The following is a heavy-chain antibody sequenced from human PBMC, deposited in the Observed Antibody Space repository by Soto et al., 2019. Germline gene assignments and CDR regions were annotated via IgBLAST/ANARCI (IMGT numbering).Heavy chain of an antibody. J-gene: IGHJ4*02. Sequence: SETLSLTCTVSGGSISSGDYYWSWIRQPPGKGLEWIGYIYYSGSTYYNPSLKSRVTISVDTSKNQFSLKLSSVTAADTAVYYCARWTYCGGDCYWLDFWGQGTLVTVSS. CDR1: GGSISSGDYY. CDR2: IYYSGST. CDR3: ARWTYCGGDCYWLDF. D-gene: IGHD2-21*02. V-gene: IGHV4-30-4*01.